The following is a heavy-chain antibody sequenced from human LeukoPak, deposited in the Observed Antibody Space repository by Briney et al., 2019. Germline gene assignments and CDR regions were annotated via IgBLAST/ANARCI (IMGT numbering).Heavy chain of an antibody. V-gene: IGHV3-21*01. J-gene: IGHJ5*02. CDR3: ARDLGYCSSTSCYTGAWFDP. D-gene: IGHD2-2*02. Sequence: TGGSLRLSCAASGFTFSSYSMSWVRQAPGKGLEWVSSISSSSSYIYYADSVKGRFTISRDNAKNSLYLQMNSLRAEDTAVYYCARDLGYCSSTSCYTGAWFDPWGQGTLVTVSS. CDR1: GFTFSSYS. CDR2: ISSSSSYI.